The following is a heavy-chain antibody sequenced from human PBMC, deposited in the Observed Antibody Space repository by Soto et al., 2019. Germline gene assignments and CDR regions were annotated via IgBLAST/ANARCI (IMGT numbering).Heavy chain of an antibody. V-gene: IGHV2-5*02. CDR3: AFLPCSGGSCYWFSFSGMDV. CDR1: GFSLSTSGVG. Sequence: QITLKESGPTLVKPTQTLTLTCTFSGFSLSTSGVGVAWIRQPPGKALEWLALIYWDDDKRYRPSLESRLTITKDNSKNPVVLTMTNMDSVDTATYYFAFLPCSGGSCYWFSFSGMDVWGQGTTVTVSS. D-gene: IGHD2-15*01. J-gene: IGHJ6*02. CDR2: IYWDDDK.